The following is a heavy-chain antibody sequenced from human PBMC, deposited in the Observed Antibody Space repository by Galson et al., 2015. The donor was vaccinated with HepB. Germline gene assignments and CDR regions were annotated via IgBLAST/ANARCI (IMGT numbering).Heavy chain of an antibody. CDR3: AREVGYGDYESTFDY. V-gene: IGHV1-69*13. Sequence: SVKVSCKASGGTFSSYAISWVRQAPGQGLEWMGGIIPIFGTANYAQKFQGRVTITADESTSTAYMELSSLRSEDTAVYYCAREVGYGDYESTFDYWGQGTLVTVSS. D-gene: IGHD4-17*01. CDR1: GGTFSSYA. CDR2: IIPIFGTA. J-gene: IGHJ4*02.